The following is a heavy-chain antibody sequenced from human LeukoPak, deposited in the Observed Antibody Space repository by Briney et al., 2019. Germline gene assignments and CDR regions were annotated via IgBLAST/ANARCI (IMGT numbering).Heavy chain of an antibody. CDR1: GGSFNDYY. CDR3: ASHKCPIQGFDV. J-gene: IGHJ3*01. D-gene: IGHD2-2*01. Sequence: SETLSLTCAVYGGSFNDYYWSWIRQSPGTGLEWIGEIHHSGSTNYNSSLESRVTMSIDTSNNQFSLKLTSVTAADTAVYYCASHKCPIQGFDVWGQGTMVTVSS. V-gene: IGHV4-34*01. CDR2: IHHSGST.